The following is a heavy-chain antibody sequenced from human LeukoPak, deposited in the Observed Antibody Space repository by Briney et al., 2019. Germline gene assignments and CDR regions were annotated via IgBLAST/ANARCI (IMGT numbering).Heavy chain of an antibody. D-gene: IGHD2-2*01. CDR2: INHSGST. J-gene: IGHJ4*02. CDR3: ARPATVVPAAMFY. CDR1: GGSFSGYY. Sequence: SETLSLTCAVYGGSFSGYYWSWIRQPPGKGLKSIGEINHSGSTNYNPSLKSRVTISVDTSENQFSLKLSSVTAADTAVYYCARPATVVPAAMFYWGQGSLVTVSS. V-gene: IGHV4-34*01.